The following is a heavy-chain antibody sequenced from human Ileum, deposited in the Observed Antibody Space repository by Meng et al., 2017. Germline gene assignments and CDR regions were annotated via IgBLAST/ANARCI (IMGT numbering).Heavy chain of an antibody. CDR1: GASISTTNW. J-gene: IGHJ4*02. D-gene: IGHD4-23*01. CDR3: AANSGKKMHS. V-gene: IGHV4-4*02. CDR2: IYHSRLV. Sequence: LHAARPVLEHPSAPPSLTCAFCGASISTTNWWNWDRHPQGQGLVWIGEIYHSRLVNYNLSLKSRVTLSIDKSKNQFTLKLVSVTAAATGVYSCAANSGKKMHSWGQGTLVTVSS.